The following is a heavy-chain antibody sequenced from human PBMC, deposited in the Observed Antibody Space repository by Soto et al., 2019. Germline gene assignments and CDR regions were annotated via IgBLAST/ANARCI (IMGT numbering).Heavy chain of an antibody. CDR1: GFSLSTSGVG. V-gene: IGHV2-5*02. D-gene: IGHD7-27*01. J-gene: IGHJ4*02. Sequence: ITLKESGPSLVKATQTLTLTCTFSGFSLSTSGVGVGWIRQPPGKALEWLALIYWDDDKRYSPSLKSRLTITKDTSKNQVVLTMTNMDPVDTATYYCAHSLIPNWGSRGAFDYWGQGTLVTVSS. CDR3: AHSLIPNWGSRGAFDY. CDR2: IYWDDDK.